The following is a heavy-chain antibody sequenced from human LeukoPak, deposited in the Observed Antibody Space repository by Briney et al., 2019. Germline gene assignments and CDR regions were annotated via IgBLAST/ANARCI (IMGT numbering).Heavy chain of an antibody. Sequence: PGGSLRLSCAASGFTFSSYAMSWVRQAPGKGLEWVSAISGSGGSTYYADSVKGRFTISRDNSKNTLYLQMNSLRAEDTAVYYCAKVVGTMVRGVPYYYYYGMDVWGQGTTATVSS. CDR2: ISGSGGST. J-gene: IGHJ6*02. V-gene: IGHV3-23*01. CDR3: AKVVGTMVRGVPYYYYYGMDV. CDR1: GFTFSSYA. D-gene: IGHD3-10*01.